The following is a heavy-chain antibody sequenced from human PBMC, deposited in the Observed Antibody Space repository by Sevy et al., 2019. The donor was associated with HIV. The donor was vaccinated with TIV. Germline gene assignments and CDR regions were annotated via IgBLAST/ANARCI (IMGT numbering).Heavy chain of an antibody. CDR3: ARDPAPYYYGSGSYVDY. V-gene: IGHV3-21*01. D-gene: IGHD3-10*01. CDR1: GFTFSSYS. J-gene: IGHJ4*02. CDR2: ISSSSYI. Sequence: GGSLRLSCAASGFTFSSYSMNWVRQAPGKGLEWVSSISSSSYIYYADSVKGRFTISRDNAKNSLYLHMNSLRAEDTAVYYCARDPAPYYYGSGSYVDYWGQGTLVTVSS.